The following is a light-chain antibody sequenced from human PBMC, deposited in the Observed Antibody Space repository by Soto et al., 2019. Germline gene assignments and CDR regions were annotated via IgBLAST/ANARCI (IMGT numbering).Light chain of an antibody. CDR1: QGISNY. CDR3: QKYDSAPWT. V-gene: IGKV1-27*01. Sequence: DIPMTQSPSSLSASVRDRVTITCRASQGISNYLAWYQQKPGKVPKLLIYAASTLQSGVPSRFSGSGSGTDFTLPISSLQPEDVATYYCQKYDSAPWTFGQGTKVEIK. CDR2: AAS. J-gene: IGKJ1*01.